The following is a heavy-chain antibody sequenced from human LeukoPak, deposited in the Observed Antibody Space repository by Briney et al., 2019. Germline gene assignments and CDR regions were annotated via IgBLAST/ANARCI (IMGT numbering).Heavy chain of an antibody. J-gene: IGHJ5*02. CDR1: GFTFSSYA. V-gene: IGHV3-23*01. D-gene: IGHD3-16*02. CDR3: AKGPYDYVWGSYRPETYNWFDP. Sequence: GGSLRLSCAASGFTFSSYAMSWVRQAPGKGLEWVSAISGSGGSTYYADSVKGRFTISRDNSQNTLYLQMNSLRAEDTAVYYCAKGPYDYVWGSYRPETYNWFDPWGQGTLVTVYS. CDR2: ISGSGGST.